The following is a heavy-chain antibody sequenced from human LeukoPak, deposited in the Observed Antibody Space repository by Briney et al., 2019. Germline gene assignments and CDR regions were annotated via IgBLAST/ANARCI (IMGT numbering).Heavy chain of an antibody. CDR3: ARPGRDGYNYDAFDI. CDR1: GFTFSSYA. D-gene: IGHD5-24*01. CDR2: ISSNGDST. V-gene: IGHV3-64*01. J-gene: IGHJ3*02. Sequence: GGSLRLSCAASGFTFSSYAMHWVGQAPGKGLEYVSAISSNGDSTYSANCVKGRFIISRDNSKNMLYLQMGSLRPEDMAMYYCARPGRDGYNYDAFDIWGQGTMVTVSS.